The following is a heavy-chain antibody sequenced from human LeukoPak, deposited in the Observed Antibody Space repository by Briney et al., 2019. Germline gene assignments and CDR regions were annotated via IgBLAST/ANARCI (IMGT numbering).Heavy chain of an antibody. V-gene: IGHV3-7*04. CDR3: ARDRNEGGGFDY. J-gene: IGHJ4*02. D-gene: IGHD3-16*01. CDR2: INQDGSEK. CDR1: GFTFSSYW. Sequence: GGSLRLSCAASGFTFSSYWMSWVRQAPGKGLEWVANINQDGSEKYYVDSVRGRFTLSRDNAKNSLYLQINSLRAEDTAVYYCARDRNEGGGFDYWGQGTLVTVSS.